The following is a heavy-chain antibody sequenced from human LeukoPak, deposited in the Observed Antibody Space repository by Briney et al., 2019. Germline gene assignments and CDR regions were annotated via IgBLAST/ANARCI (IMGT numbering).Heavy chain of an antibody. Sequence: KPSETLSLTCAVYGGSFSGYYWSWIRQPPGKGLEWMGEINHSGSTNYNPSLKSRVTISVDTSKNQFSLKLSSVTAADTAVYYCARWAAGGSYGYKHYYYYYGMDVWGQGTTVTVSS. CDR1: GGSFSGYY. V-gene: IGHV4-34*01. CDR2: INHSGST. J-gene: IGHJ6*02. CDR3: ARWAAGGSYGYKHYYYYYGMDV. D-gene: IGHD5-18*01.